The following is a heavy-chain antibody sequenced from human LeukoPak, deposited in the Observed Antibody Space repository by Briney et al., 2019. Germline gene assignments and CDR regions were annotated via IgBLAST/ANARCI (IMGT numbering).Heavy chain of an antibody. CDR2: IYYSGST. CDR3: ARVIVRQWLGFDY. D-gene: IGHD6-19*01. Sequence: SETLSLTCTVSGGSISSSSYYWGWIRQPPGKGLEWIGSIYYSGSTYYNPSLKSRVTISVDTSKNQFSLKLSSVTAADTAVYYCARVIVRQWLGFDYWGQGTLVTVSS. CDR1: GGSISSSSYY. V-gene: IGHV4-39*01. J-gene: IGHJ4*02.